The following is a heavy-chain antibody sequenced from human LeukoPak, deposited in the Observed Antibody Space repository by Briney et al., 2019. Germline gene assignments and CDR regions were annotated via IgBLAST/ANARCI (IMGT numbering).Heavy chain of an antibody. D-gene: IGHD1-26*01. CDR2: ISSSSSYI. V-gene: IGHV3-21*01. CDR1: GFTLNSYS. CDR3: ARDFEDYYIDY. J-gene: IGHJ4*02. Sequence: GRSLRLSCAASGFTLNSYSMNWVRQAPGKGLEWVSSISSSSSYIYYADSVKGRFTISRDNAKNSLYLQMNSLRAEDTAVYYCARDFEDYYIDYWGQGTLVTVSS.